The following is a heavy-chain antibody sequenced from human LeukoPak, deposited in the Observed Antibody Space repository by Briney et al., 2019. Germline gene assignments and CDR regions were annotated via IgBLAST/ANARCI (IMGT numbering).Heavy chain of an antibody. CDR3: ATAARTIFGVVPTDY. J-gene: IGHJ4*02. CDR1: GYTFTRYS. Sequence: GASVKVSCKASGYTFTRYSLHWVRQAPGQGLEWMGWISAYNGNTNYAQKLQGRVTMTTDTSTSTAYMELSSLRSEDTAVYYCATAARTIFGVVPTDYWGQGTLVTVSS. CDR2: ISAYNGNT. V-gene: IGHV1-18*04. D-gene: IGHD3-3*01.